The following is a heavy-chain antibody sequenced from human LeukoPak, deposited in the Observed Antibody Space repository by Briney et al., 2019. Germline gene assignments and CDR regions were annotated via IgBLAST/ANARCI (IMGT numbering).Heavy chain of an antibody. CDR1: GFTFSSYG. Sequence: PGRSLRLSCAASGFTFSSYGMHWVRQAPGKGLEWVAVIWHDESNKNYAGSVKGRFTISRDNSKNTLYLQMNSLRAEDTAVYYCARDYSTTWSYGVDVWGQGTTVTVSS. CDR2: IWHDESNK. CDR3: ARDYSTTWSYGVDV. D-gene: IGHD2-2*01. J-gene: IGHJ6*02. V-gene: IGHV3-33*01.